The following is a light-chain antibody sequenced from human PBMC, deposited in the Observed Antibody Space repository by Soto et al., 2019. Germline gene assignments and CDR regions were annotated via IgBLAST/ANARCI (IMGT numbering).Light chain of an antibody. J-gene: IGLJ2*01. Sequence: QSALTQPASVSGSPGQSITISCTGTSSDIGGYNYVSWYQQHPDKAPKLMIYEVSTRPSGVSNRFSGSKSGNTASLTISGLQAEDEADYYCSSYRSSNTVVFGGGTKLTVL. V-gene: IGLV2-14*01. CDR2: EVS. CDR3: SSYRSSNTVV. CDR1: SSDIGGYNY.